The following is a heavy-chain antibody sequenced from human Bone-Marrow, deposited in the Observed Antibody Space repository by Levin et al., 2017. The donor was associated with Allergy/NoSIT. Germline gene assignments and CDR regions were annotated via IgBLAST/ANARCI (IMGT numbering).Heavy chain of an antibody. CDR2: ITIRSTSA. CDR1: GFTFSSYA. D-gene: IGHD6-13*01. CDR3: AKTSPYGTSWLGAFDI. V-gene: IGHV3-23*02. J-gene: IGHJ3*02. Sequence: GGSLILSCAASGFTFSSYAMSWVRQAPGKGLEWVSVITIRSTSAYGDSVKGRFTTSRDNSKNTLYLQMSSLRAEDTAVYYCAKTSPYGTSWLGAFDIWGQGTMVTVSS.